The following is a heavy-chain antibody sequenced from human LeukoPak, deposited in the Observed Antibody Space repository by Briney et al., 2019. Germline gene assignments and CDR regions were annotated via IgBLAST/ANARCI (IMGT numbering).Heavy chain of an antibody. Sequence: PSETRYFTCTVSGGSISSYYWSWIRQPAGKGLEWIGRISVTGNTNYNPSLKSRVTMSLDTSKSYFSLNLNSVTAADTAMYYCARDSRDSNPCFFDVWGRGTQVTVSS. CDR1: GGSISSYY. D-gene: IGHD5-24*01. J-gene: IGHJ2*01. CDR3: ARDSRDSNPCFFDV. V-gene: IGHV4-4*07. CDR2: ISVTGNT.